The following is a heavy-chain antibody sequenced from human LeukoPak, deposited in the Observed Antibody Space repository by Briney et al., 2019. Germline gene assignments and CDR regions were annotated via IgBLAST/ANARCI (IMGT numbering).Heavy chain of an antibody. J-gene: IGHJ4*02. D-gene: IGHD2-15*01. CDR3: ARVGVAAKSSRYFDY. V-gene: IGHV4-34*09. Sequence: PSETLSLTCAVYGGSFRGYYWSWIRQPPGKGLEWIGYIHYSGSTYYSPSLKSRVTISVDTSKKQFSLKLSSVTAADTAVYYCARVGVAAKSSRYFDYWGQGTLVTVST. CDR1: GGSFRGYY. CDR2: IHYSGST.